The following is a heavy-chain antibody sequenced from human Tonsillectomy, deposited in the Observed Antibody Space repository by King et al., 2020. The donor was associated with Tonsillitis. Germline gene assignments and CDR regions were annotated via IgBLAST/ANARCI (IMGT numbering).Heavy chain of an antibody. V-gene: IGHV1-46*01. CDR2: INPSGGST. CDR1: GYTFTSYY. CDR3: AGVGAPDRSMHIVVVTAIGAFDI. J-gene: IGHJ3*02. D-gene: IGHD2-21*02. Sequence: VQLVESGAEVKKPGASVKVSCKASGYTFTSYYMHWVRQAPGQGLEWMGIINPSGGSTSYAQKFQGRVTMTRDTSTSTVYMELSSLRSEDTAVYYCAGVGAPDRSMHIVVVTAIGAFDIWGQGTMVTVSS.